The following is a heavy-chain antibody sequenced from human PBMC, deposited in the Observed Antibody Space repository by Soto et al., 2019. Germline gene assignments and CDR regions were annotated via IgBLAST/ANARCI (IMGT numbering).Heavy chain of an antibody. V-gene: IGHV1-18*01. CDR1: GYTFTSYG. CDR2: ITANNVNT. Sequence: ASVKVSCKTSGYTFTSYGISWVRQAPGQGLEWMGWITANNVNTNYAQKFQGRVTMTTDTSTATAYMELRSLRSDDTAVYYCARDMGGYYFGPNDYWGQGALVTVSS. CDR3: ARDMGGYYFGPNDY. J-gene: IGHJ4*02. D-gene: IGHD3-10*01.